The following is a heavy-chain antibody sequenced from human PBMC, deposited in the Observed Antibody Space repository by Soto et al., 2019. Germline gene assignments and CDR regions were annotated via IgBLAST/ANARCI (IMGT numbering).Heavy chain of an antibody. J-gene: IGHJ5*02. CDR1: GFTFSSYA. V-gene: IGHV3-23*01. D-gene: IGHD4-4*01. CDR3: AKVRGQGVYSNPKFDP. CDR2: ISGSGGST. Sequence: GGSLRLSCAGSGFTFSSYAMSWVRQAPGKGLEWVSGISGSGGSTYYADSVKGRFTISRDNSKNTLYLQMNSLRVEDTAVYYCAKVRGQGVYSNPKFDPWGQGTLVTVSS.